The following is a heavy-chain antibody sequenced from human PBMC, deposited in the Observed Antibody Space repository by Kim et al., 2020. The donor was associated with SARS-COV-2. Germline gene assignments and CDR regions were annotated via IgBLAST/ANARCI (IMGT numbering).Heavy chain of an antibody. CDR1: GFTFSSYA. J-gene: IGHJ4*02. CDR2: ISGSGGST. D-gene: IGHD2-2*01. Sequence: GGSLRLSCAASGFTFSSYAMSWVRQAPGKGLEWVSAISGSGGSTYYADSVKGRFTISRDNSKNTLYLQMNSLRAEDTAVYYCANNGGLYCSSTSCPDYWGQGTLVTVSS. V-gene: IGHV3-23*01. CDR3: ANNGGLYCSSTSCPDY.